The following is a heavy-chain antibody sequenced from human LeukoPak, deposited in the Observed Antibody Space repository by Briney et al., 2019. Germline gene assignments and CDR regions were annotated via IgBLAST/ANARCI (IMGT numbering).Heavy chain of an antibody. CDR2: INPSGGST. CDR1: GYXFTTDY. Sequence: ASVKVSCKASGYXFTTDYIHWVRQAPGQGLEWMGIINPSGGSTSYAQKFQGRVTLTRDTSTSTVYMELSSLRSDDTAVYYCARAAADTSAYYYSWGQGTLVTISS. D-gene: IGHD3-22*01. V-gene: IGHV1-46*01. CDR3: ARAAADTSAYYYS. J-gene: IGHJ4*02.